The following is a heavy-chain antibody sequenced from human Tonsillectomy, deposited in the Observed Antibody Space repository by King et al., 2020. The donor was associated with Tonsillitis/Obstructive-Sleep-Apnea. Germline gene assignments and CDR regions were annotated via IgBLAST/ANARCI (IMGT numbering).Heavy chain of an antibody. CDR2: ISSNGGST. V-gene: IGHV3-64D*06. CDR3: VKADCSSTTCYTFDY. Sequence: VQLVESGGGLVQPGGSLRLSCSASGFTFSSYAMHWVRQAQGKGLEYVSGISSNGGSTYYADSVKGRFTISRDNSKNTLYLQMSSLRAEDTAVYYCVKADCSSTTCYTFDYWGQGTLVTVSS. D-gene: IGHD2-2*02. CDR1: GFTFSSYA. J-gene: IGHJ4*02.